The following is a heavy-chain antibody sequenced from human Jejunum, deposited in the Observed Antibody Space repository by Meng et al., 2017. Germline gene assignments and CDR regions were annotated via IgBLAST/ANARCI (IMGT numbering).Heavy chain of an antibody. CDR1: GFSFSDYY. J-gene: IGHJ4*01. CDR2: ISSTGSDI. V-gene: IGHV3-11*04. Sequence: GESLKISCAASGFSFSDYYMSWIRQAPGKGHEWVSYISSTGSDINYADSVKGRFTISRDNTKNSLYLQMNSLRDEDTAVYYCARGGGYYFDYWGHGTLVTVSS. CDR3: ARGGGYYFDY. D-gene: IGHD2-15*01.